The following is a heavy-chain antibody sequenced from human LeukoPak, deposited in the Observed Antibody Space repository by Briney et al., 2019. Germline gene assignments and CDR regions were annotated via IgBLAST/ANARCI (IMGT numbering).Heavy chain of an antibody. CDR2: INWNGGST. D-gene: IGHD3-3*01. CDR1: GFTFDDYA. Sequence: GGSLRLSCAASGFTFDDYAMNWVRQAPGKGLEWVSGINWNGGSTYYRDSVKGRFTISRDNAKNSLYLQMNSLRAEDTALYYCARVKGSGYRNSINYWGQGTLVTVSS. CDR3: ARVKGSGYRNSINY. V-gene: IGHV3-20*04. J-gene: IGHJ4*02.